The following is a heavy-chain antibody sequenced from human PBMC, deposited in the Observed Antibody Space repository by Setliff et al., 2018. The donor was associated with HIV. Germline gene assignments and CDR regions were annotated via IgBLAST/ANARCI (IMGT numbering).Heavy chain of an antibody. J-gene: IGHJ5*02. Sequence: PSETLSLTCAVYGASFSDYYWSWIRQPPGKGLEWIGEINHSGSANYNPSLKGRVTLSVDTSKNQLSLKLTSVTAADTAVYYCARATLLIRSWFDPWGQGTLVTVSS. CDR1: GASFSDYY. CDR3: ARATLLIRSWFDP. CDR2: INHSGSA. V-gene: IGHV4-34*01. D-gene: IGHD3-10*01.